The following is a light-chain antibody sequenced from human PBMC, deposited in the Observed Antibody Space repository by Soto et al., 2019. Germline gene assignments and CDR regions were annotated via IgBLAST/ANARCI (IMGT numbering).Light chain of an antibody. J-gene: IGLJ1*01. CDR2: DVS. Sequence: QSVLTQPASVSGSPGQSITISCTGTSSDVGGYNYVSWYQQHPGKAPKLMIYDVSNRPSGVSNRFSGSKSGNTASLTLSVLRVEEEAVYYGPYYTGSSTYVLGTGTKV. V-gene: IGLV2-14*01. CDR3: PYYTGSSTYV. CDR1: SSDVGGYNY.